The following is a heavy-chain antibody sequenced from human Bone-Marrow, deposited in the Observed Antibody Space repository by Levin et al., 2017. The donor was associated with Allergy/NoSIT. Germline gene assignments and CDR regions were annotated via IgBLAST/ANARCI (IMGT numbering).Heavy chain of an antibody. J-gene: IGHJ4*02. V-gene: IGHV5-51*01. CDR3: ARMGEYGDYAPVN. CDR1: GYNFFTHW. D-gene: IGHD4-17*01. CDR2: IYPGESDT. Sequence: RGESLKISCKGSGYNFFTHWIAWVRQVPGKGLESLGIIYPGESDTRYSPSFQGHVSMSVDKSVTTAYLQWSSLKASDTAMYYCARMGEYGDYAPVNWGQGTLVTVSA.